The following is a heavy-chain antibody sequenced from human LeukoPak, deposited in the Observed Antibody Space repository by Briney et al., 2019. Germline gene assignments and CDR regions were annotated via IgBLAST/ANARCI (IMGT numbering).Heavy chain of an antibody. CDR1: GFTSSSYA. CDR2: ISGSGGST. J-gene: IGHJ6*02. CDR3: AKGALWFGELSGMDV. Sequence: GGSLRLSCAASGFTSSSYAMSWVRQAPGKGLEWVSAISGSGGSTYYADSVKGRFTISRDNSKNTLYLQMNSLRAEDTAVYYCAKGALWFGELSGMDVWGQGTTVTVSS. V-gene: IGHV3-23*01. D-gene: IGHD3-10*01.